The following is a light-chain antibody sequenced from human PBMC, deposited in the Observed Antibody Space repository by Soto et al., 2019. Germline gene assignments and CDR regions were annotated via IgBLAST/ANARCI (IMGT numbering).Light chain of an antibody. CDR1: QSISSW. CDR3: QQYSTFYS. V-gene: IGKV1-5*01. J-gene: IGKJ2*03. Sequence: DIQMTQSPSTLSASVGDRVTITCRARQSISSWLAWYQQKPGKAPNLLIYDASSLESGVPSRFSGSGSGTEFTLTISSLQPVDFATYYCQQYSTFYSFGQGTKLETK. CDR2: DAS.